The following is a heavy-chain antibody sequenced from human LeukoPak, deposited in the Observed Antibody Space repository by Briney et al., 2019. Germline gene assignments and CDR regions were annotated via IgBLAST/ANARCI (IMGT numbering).Heavy chain of an antibody. CDR1: GFTFMDYY. CDR2: ISSSSSYT. V-gene: IGHV3-11*06. J-gene: IGHJ4*02. CDR3: ARRGDYPFDY. D-gene: IGHD4-17*01. Sequence: PGGSLRLSGAASGFTFMDYYMSWIGQAPGKGLEWVSYISSSSSYTNYAGSVKGRFTISGDNAKNSLYLQMNSLRAEDTSVYYCARRGDYPFDYWGQGTLVTVSS.